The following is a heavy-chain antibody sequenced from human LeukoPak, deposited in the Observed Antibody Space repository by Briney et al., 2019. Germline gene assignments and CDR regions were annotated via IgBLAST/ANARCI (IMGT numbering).Heavy chain of an antibody. Sequence: ASVKVSCKASGFTFTSYDINWVRQATGQGLEWMGWMNPNSGNTGYAQKFQGRVTMTRNTSISTAYMDLRSLRSEDTAVYYCARGRHYDFWSGYTSLDYWGQGTLVTVSS. CDR3: ARGRHYDFWSGYTSLDY. CDR2: MNPNSGNT. CDR1: GFTFTSYD. J-gene: IGHJ4*02. D-gene: IGHD3-3*01. V-gene: IGHV1-8*01.